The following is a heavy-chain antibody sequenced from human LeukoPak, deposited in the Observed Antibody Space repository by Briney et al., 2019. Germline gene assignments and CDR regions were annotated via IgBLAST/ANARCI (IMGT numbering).Heavy chain of an antibody. CDR3: ARGHYDSSGYYYGSDY. J-gene: IGHJ4*02. CDR2: IYRGGST. V-gene: IGHV3-53*01. CDR1: GFNVSNNY. D-gene: IGHD3-22*01. Sequence: PGGSLRLSCAASGFNVSNNYMSWVRQAPGKGLEWVSVIYRGGSTYYADSVKGRFTISRDNSKNTLYLQMNSLRAEDTAVYYCARGHYDSSGYYYGSDYWGQGTLVTVSS.